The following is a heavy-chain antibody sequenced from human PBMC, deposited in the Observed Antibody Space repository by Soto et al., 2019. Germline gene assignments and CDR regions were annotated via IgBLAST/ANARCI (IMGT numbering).Heavy chain of an antibody. CDR2: ISSRGSSI. D-gene: IGHD3-3*01. J-gene: IGHJ6*02. CDR3: ARGYYEFWSGYYISPYGMDV. CDR1: GFTFSDYY. V-gene: IGHV3-11*01. Sequence: PGGSLRLSCAVSGFTFSDYYMSWIRQAPGKGLEWVSYISSRGSSIYYADSVKGRFTISRDNAKNSLYLQMNGLRAEDTAVYYCARGYYEFWSGYYISPYGMDVWGQGTTVTVSS.